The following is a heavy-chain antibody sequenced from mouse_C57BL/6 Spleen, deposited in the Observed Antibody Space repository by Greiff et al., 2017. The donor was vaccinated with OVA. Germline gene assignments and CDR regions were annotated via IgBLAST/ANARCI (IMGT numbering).Heavy chain of an antibody. Sequence: VQLQQSGPELVKPGASVQIPCKASGYTFTDYNMDWVKQSHGKSLEWIGDINPNNGGTIYNQKFKGKATLTVDKSSSTAYMELRSLTSEDTAVYYCARLDYGSSYYFDYWGQGTTLTVSS. CDR2: INPNNGGT. D-gene: IGHD1-1*01. CDR1: GYTFTDYN. V-gene: IGHV1-18*01. J-gene: IGHJ2*01. CDR3: ARLDYGSSYYFDY.